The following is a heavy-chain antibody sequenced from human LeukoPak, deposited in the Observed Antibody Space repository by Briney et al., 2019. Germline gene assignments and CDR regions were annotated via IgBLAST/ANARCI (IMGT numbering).Heavy chain of an antibody. V-gene: IGHV3-30*02. J-gene: IGHJ3*02. CDR1: GFTFSSYG. D-gene: IGHD1-26*01. Sequence: GGSLRLSCAASGFTFSSYGMHWVRQAPGKGLEWVAFIRYDGSNKYYADSVKGRFTISRDNSKNTLYLQMNSLRAEDTAVYYCAKEGWELLRFGAFDIWGQGTMVTVSS. CDR2: IRYDGSNK. CDR3: AKEGWELLRFGAFDI.